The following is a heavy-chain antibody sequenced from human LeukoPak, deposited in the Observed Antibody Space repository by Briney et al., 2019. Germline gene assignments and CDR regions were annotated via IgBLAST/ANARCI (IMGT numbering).Heavy chain of an antibody. J-gene: IGHJ4*02. D-gene: IGHD6-6*01. V-gene: IGHV3-53*01. Sequence: GGSLRLSCAASGFTVSSNYMTWVRQAPGKGLEWVSVIYSGGGTNYADSVKGRFTISRDNSKNTLYLQMNSLRAEDTAVYYCARVVPAVKGAYFDYWGQGTLVTASS. CDR3: ARVVPAVKGAYFDY. CDR2: IYSGGGT. CDR1: GFTVSSNY.